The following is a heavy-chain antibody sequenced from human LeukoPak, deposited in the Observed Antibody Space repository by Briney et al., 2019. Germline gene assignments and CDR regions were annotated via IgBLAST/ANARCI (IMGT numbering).Heavy chain of an antibody. D-gene: IGHD2-2*01. CDR1: GGSSNTYY. CDR3: ARDSHSIVVVPAVTKYYCMDV. CDR2: IYTSGST. Sequence: PSETLSLTCAVYGGSSNTYYWSWIRQPPGKGLEWIGRIYTSGSTNYNPSLKSRVTMSVDTSKNQFSLKLSSVTAADTAVYYCARDSHSIVVVPAVTKYYCMDVWGKGTTVTVSS. V-gene: IGHV4-59*10. J-gene: IGHJ6*03.